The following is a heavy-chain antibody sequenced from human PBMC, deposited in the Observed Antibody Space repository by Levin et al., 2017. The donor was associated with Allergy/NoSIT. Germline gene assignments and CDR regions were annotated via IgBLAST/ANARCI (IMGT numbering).Heavy chain of an antibody. CDR1: GFTFSSYG. J-gene: IGHJ1*01. Sequence: GESLKISCAASGFTFSSYGMHWVRQAPGKGLEWVAVISYDGSNKYYADSVKGRFTISRDNSKNTLYLQMNSLRAEDTAVYYCAKEAMVRGVIPAEYFQHWGQGTLVTVSS. D-gene: IGHD3-10*01. CDR3: AKEAMVRGVIPAEYFQH. V-gene: IGHV3-30*18. CDR2: ISYDGSNK.